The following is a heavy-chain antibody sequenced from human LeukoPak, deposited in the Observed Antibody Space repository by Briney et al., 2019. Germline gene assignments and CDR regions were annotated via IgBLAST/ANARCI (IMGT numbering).Heavy chain of an antibody. V-gene: IGHV3-74*01. CDR3: ARYYYDSSEYYFDY. CDR2: INSDGSST. J-gene: IGHJ4*02. D-gene: IGHD3-22*01. Sequence: GGSLRLSCAASGFTFSSYWMHWVRQAPGKGLVWVSRINSDGSSTSYADSVKGRFTISRDNAKNTLYLQMNSLRAEGTAAYYCARYYYDSSEYYFDYWGQGTLVTVSS. CDR1: GFTFSSYW.